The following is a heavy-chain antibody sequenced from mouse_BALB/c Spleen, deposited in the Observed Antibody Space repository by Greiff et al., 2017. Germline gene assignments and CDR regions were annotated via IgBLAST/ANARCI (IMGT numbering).Heavy chain of an antibody. CDR2: INPSNGRT. Sequence: QVQLQQPGAELVKPGASVKLSCKASGYTLTSYWRHWVKQRPGQGLEWIGEINPSNGRTNYNEKFKSKATLTVDKSSSTAYMQLSSLTSEDSAVYYCARGREYYFDYWGQGTTLTVSS. J-gene: IGHJ2*01. V-gene: IGHV1S81*02. CDR3: ARGREYYFDY. CDR1: GYTLTSYW.